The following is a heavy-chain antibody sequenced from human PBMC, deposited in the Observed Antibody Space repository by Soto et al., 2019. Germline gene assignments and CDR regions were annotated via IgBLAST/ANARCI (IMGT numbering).Heavy chain of an antibody. D-gene: IGHD4-17*01. CDR3: ARDHYALGYFDY. V-gene: IGHV4-34*01. CDR2: INHSGST. CDR1: GGSFSGYY. Sequence: QVQLQQWGAGLLKPSETLSLTCAVYGGSFSGYYWSWIRHPPGQGLEWIGEINHSGSTNYNPSLKSRATISVYTSKNKFSLKLSSVTAADTAVYYCARDHYALGYFDYWGQGTLVTVSS. J-gene: IGHJ4*02.